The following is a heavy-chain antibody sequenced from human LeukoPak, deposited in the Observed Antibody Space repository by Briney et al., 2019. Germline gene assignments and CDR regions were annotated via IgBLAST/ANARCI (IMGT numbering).Heavy chain of an antibody. CDR2: INHSGST. Sequence: SETLSLTCAVYGGSFSGYYWSWIRQPPGKGLEWIGEINHSGSTNYNPSLKSRVTISVDTSKNQFSLKLSSVTAADTAVYYCARGVVIAPQTFDYWXQGTLVTVSS. D-gene: IGHD2-21*01. J-gene: IGHJ4*02. CDR3: ARGVVIAPQTFDY. CDR1: GGSFSGYY. V-gene: IGHV4-34*01.